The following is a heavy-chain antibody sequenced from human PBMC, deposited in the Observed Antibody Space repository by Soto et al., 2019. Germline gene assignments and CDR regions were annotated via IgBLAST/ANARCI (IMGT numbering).Heavy chain of an antibody. CDR1: GFTFSSYP. J-gene: IGHJ3*02. CDR2: ISNSDGST. CDR3: AKDLRRATGALDI. V-gene: IGHV3-23*01. Sequence: EVQLLESGGGFVQPGGSLRLSCAASGFTFSSYPMNWVRQAPGKGLEWGSIISNSDGSTYYADSVEGRFTISRDNSKNTLYLQLNSLRDDDTAVYYCAKDLRRATGALDIWGQGTMVIVSS.